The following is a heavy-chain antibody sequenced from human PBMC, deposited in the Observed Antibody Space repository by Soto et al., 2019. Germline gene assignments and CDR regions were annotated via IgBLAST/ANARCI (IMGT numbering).Heavy chain of an antibody. CDR1: GGSIIDGQTY. V-gene: IGHV4-31*03. CDR2: ITYRGTT. J-gene: IGHJ4*02. Sequence: QVQLQESGPGLVKPSQTLSLTCTVSGGSIIDGQTYLNWIRQHPERGLEWMGYITYRGTTNYSPALKSRLLISVATSKNQFSLTLTSVTAADTAVYYCARDAPGVAPFWGQGTLVTVSS. CDR3: ARDAPGVAPF. D-gene: IGHD2-15*01.